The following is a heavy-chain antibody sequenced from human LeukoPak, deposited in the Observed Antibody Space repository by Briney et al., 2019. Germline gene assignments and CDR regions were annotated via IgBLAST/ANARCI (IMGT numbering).Heavy chain of an antibody. Sequence: PGGSLRLSCAASGFTFSNYGMHWVRQAPGKGLEWVAVISYDGSNENYADSVKGRFTISRDNSKNTLYLQMNSLRAQDTAVYYCAKDVEDIVVVPAASYYYYYYMDVWGKGTTVTVSS. CDR2: ISYDGSNE. J-gene: IGHJ6*03. CDR3: AKDVEDIVVVPAASYYYYYYMDV. D-gene: IGHD2-2*01. V-gene: IGHV3-30*18. CDR1: GFTFSNYG.